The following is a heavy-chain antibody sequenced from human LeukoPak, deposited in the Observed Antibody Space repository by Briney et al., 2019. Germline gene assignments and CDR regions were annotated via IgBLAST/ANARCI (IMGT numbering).Heavy chain of an antibody. V-gene: IGHV3-15*01. Sequence: PGGSLRLSCAASGFTFSNAWMSWVRQAPGKGLEWVGRIKSKTDGGTTDYAVPVKGRFTISRDDSKNTLYLQMNSLKTEDTAVYYCTTGGDDSSGYYPGELDYWGQGTLVTVSS. CDR1: GFTFSNAW. J-gene: IGHJ4*02. CDR2: IKSKTDGGTT. CDR3: TTGGDDSSGYYPGELDY. D-gene: IGHD3-22*01.